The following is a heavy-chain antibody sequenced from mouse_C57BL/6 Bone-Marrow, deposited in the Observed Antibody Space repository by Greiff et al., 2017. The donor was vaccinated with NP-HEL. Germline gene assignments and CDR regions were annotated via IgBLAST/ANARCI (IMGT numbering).Heavy chain of an antibody. Sequence: EVQLVESGGGLVQPGGSLKLSCAASGFTFSDYGMAWVRQAPRKGPEWVAFISNLAYSIYYADTVTGRFTISRENAKNTLYLEMSSLRSEDTAMYDCARHPPIYYYGSSYAMDYWGQGTSVTVSS. V-gene: IGHV5-15*01. CDR3: ARHPPIYYYGSSYAMDY. CDR1: GFTFSDYG. D-gene: IGHD1-1*01. J-gene: IGHJ4*01. CDR2: ISNLAYSI.